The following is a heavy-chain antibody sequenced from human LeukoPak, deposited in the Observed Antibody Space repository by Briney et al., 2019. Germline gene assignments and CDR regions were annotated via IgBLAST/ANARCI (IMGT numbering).Heavy chain of an antibody. Sequence: GGSLRLPCAASGFTFSDYYMSWIRQAPGKGLEWVSYISSSGSTIYYADSVKGRFTISRDNAKNSLYLQMNSLRAEDTAVYYCARDSSWAYDYVWGSLDYWGQGTLVTVSS. CDR1: GFTFSDYY. CDR3: ARDSSWAYDYVWGSLDY. CDR2: ISSSGSTI. V-gene: IGHV3-11*04. D-gene: IGHD3-16*01. J-gene: IGHJ4*02.